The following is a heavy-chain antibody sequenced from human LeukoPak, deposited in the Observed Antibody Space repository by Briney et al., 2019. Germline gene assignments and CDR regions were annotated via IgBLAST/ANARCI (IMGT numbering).Heavy chain of an antibody. CDR1: GGSFSGYY. Sequence: KPSETLSLTCAVYGGSFSGYYWSWIRQPPGKGLEWIGEINHSGSTNYNPSLKSRVTISVDTSKNQFSLKLSSVTAADTAVYYCAREGDIAARPGWFDPWGQGTLVTVSS. CDR3: AREGDIAARPGWFDP. D-gene: IGHD6-6*01. CDR2: INHSGST. J-gene: IGHJ5*02. V-gene: IGHV4-34*01.